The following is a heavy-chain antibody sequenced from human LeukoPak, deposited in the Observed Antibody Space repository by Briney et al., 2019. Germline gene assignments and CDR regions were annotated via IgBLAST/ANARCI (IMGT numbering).Heavy chain of an antibody. D-gene: IGHD1-26*01. J-gene: IGHJ4*02. CDR2: VSYAGSST. Sequence: GGSLRLSCAASAFTFSNYAMTWVRQAPGKGLEWVSPVSYAGSSTYYADSVRGRFTISRDNSKNTLYLQMNSLRAEDTAVYYCARDPQPVGATRYYFDHWGQGTLVTVSS. CDR3: ARDPQPVGATRYYFDH. CDR1: AFTFSNYA. V-gene: IGHV3-23*01.